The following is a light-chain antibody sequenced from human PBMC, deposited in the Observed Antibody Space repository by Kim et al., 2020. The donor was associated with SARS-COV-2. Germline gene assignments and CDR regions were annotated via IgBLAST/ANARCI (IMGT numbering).Light chain of an antibody. V-gene: IGLV9-49*02. J-gene: IGLJ1*01. CDR3: GTDHYRGSNFVYV. Sequence: QPVLTQSPSASASLGASVTLTCTLSSDYSNYKVDWYQQRPGKGPRFVMRVGTGGIVGSKGDGIPDCFSVLGSGLNRYLTIKNIHEEDASDYPCGTDHYRGSNFVYVFGTGTKVTVL. CDR1: SDYSNYK. CDR2: VGTGGIVG.